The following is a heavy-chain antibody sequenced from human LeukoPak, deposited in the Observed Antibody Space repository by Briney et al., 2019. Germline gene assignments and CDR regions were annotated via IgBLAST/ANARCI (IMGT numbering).Heavy chain of an antibody. CDR1: GFTFDDYA. Sequence: SLRLSCAASGFTFDDYAMHWVRQAPGKGLEWVSGLSWNSGRMGYADSVEGRFTISRDNAKNSLYLQMNSLRTEDTALYYCAKAIGPGIATTGTDYFQHWGQGTLVTVSS. D-gene: IGHD6-13*01. CDR3: AKAIGPGIATTGTDYFQH. J-gene: IGHJ1*01. V-gene: IGHV3-9*01. CDR2: LSWNSGRM.